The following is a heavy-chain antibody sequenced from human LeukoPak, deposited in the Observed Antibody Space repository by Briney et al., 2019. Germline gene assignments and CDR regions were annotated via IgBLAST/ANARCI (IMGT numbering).Heavy chain of an antibody. Sequence: GSPEPPLAAPGFPFSSYAMAWVRQAPGKGMEYVSAISSNGGSTYYANSVKGRFTISRDNSKNTLYLQMGSLRAEDMAVYYCAREIVVVPAYAFDIWGQGTMVTVSS. J-gene: IGHJ3*02. CDR2: ISSNGGST. CDR3: AREIVVVPAYAFDI. CDR1: GFPFSSYA. D-gene: IGHD2-2*01. V-gene: IGHV3-64*01.